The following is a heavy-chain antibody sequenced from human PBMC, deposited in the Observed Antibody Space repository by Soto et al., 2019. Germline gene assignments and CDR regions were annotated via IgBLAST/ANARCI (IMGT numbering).Heavy chain of an antibody. J-gene: IGHJ4*02. CDR3: ARGIRYSSSFFSR. Sequence: SETLSLTCAVYGGSFSGYYWSWIRQPPGKGLEWIGEINHSGSTNYNPSLKSRVTISVDTSKNQFSLKLSSVTAADTAVYYCARGIRYSSSFFSRWGQGTLVTVSS. V-gene: IGHV4-34*01. CDR1: GGSFSGYY. CDR2: INHSGST. D-gene: IGHD6-6*01.